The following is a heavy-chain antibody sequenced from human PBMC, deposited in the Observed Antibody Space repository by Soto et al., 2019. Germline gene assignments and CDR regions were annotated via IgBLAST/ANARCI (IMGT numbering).Heavy chain of an antibody. Sequence: QVQLVQSGAEVKKPGASVKFSCKASGHTVTSYGIRWVRHDRGQGGEWTGWISAYNGHANYAQTLQGRVTMTTDTSTSTAYREQRRLRSDDTAVYYCARGGVFGGSGSYRAPDYWGQGTLVTVSS. V-gene: IGHV1-18*04. CDR1: GHTVTSYG. CDR3: ARGGVFGGSGSYRAPDY. CDR2: ISAYNGHA. D-gene: IGHD3-10*01. J-gene: IGHJ4*02.